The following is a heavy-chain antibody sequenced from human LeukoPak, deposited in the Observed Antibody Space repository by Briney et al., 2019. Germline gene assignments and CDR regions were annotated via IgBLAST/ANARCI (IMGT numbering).Heavy chain of an antibody. Sequence: PGGSLRLSCAASRFTFSSYWMSRVRQAPGRGLEWVANIEKDGSKKNYVDSVKGRFTIPRDNAKNSLFLQMNSLRDEDTAVYYCATNSDYRFEYWGQGTLVTVSS. V-gene: IGHV3-7*01. CDR2: IEKDGSKK. J-gene: IGHJ4*02. D-gene: IGHD3-22*01. CDR1: RFTFSSYW. CDR3: ATNSDYRFEY.